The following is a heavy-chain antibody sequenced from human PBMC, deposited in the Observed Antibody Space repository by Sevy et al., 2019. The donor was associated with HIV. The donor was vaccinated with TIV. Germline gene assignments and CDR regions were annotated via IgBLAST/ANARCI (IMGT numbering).Heavy chain of an antibody. CDR2: ISSSSSYI. D-gene: IGHD1-26*01. V-gene: IGHV3-21*01. Sequence: GGSLRLSCAASGFTFSSYSMNWVRQAPGKGLEWVSSISSSSSYISYADSVKGRFTISRDNAKNSLYLQMNSLRAEDTAVYYSARERTGAMRGGYYYYGVDVWGQGTTVTVSS. CDR1: GFTFSSYS. CDR3: ARERTGAMRGGYYYYGVDV. J-gene: IGHJ6*02.